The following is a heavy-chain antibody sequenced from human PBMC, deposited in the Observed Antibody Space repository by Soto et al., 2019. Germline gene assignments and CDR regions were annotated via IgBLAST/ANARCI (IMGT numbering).Heavy chain of an antibody. CDR2: ISSTTNYI. CDR1: GFTFTRYS. Sequence: GGSLRLSCAASGFTFTRYSMNWVRQAPGKGLEWVSSISSTTNYIYYGDSMKGRFTISRDNAKNSLYLEMDSLRAEDTAVYYCERESEDLTSNFDYWGQGTLVTVSS. J-gene: IGHJ4*02. CDR3: ERESEDLTSNFDY. V-gene: IGHV3-21*06.